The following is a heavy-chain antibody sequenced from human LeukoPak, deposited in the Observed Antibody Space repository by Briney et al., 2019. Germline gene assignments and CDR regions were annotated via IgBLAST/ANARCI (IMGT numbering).Heavy chain of an antibody. CDR2: ISGSGGST. CDR3: AKGSSVYCGGDCYLPLYFDY. D-gene: IGHD2-21*02. J-gene: IGHJ4*02. V-gene: IGHV3-23*01. Sequence: GGSLRLSCAASGFTFSSYAMSWVRQAPGKGLEWVSVISGSGGSTYYADSVKGRFTISRDNSKNTLYLQMNSLRAEDTAVYYCAKGSSVYCGGDCYLPLYFDYWGQGTLVTVSS. CDR1: GFTFSSYA.